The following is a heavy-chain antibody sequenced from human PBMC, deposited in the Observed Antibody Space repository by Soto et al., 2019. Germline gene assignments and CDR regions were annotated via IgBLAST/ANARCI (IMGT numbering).Heavy chain of an antibody. CDR2: MYYSGRT. CDR3: ARGQISYGSLDAFDM. J-gene: IGHJ3*02. V-gene: IGHV4-59*01. Sequence: PSETLSLTCTVSGGSISTNYWSWIRQSPGKGLEWIGYMYYSGRTNYNPSLKSRLTMSVDTSKNQFSLKLSSVTAADTAVYYCARGQISYGSLDAFDMWGQGTMVTVSS. D-gene: IGHD5-18*01. CDR1: GGSISTNY.